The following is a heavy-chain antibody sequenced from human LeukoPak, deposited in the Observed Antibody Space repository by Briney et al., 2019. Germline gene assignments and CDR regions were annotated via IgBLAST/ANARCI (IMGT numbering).Heavy chain of an antibody. Sequence: GGSLRLSCAASGFTFSSYAMSWARQAPGKGLEWVSAISGSGGSTYYADSVKGRFTISRDNSKNTLYLQMNSLRAEDTAVYYCAKDYYYDSSAPSGFDYWGQGTLVTVSS. CDR1: GFTFSSYA. CDR3: AKDYYYDSSAPSGFDY. V-gene: IGHV3-23*01. CDR2: ISGSGGST. J-gene: IGHJ4*02. D-gene: IGHD3-22*01.